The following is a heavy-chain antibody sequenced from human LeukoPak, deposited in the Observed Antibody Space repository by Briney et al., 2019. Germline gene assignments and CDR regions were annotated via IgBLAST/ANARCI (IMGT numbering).Heavy chain of an antibody. Sequence: SETLSLTCTVAGGSISTSTYNWGWIRQPPGKGLEWIGSVYYTGITYYSPSVESRVTISVDTSKNHFSLELNSVTAADTGVYFCASQVRSPVVMFMDVWGKGTTVIVSS. CDR1: GGSISTSTYN. CDR3: ASQVRSPVVMFMDV. V-gene: IGHV4-39*02. J-gene: IGHJ6*03. CDR2: VYYTGIT. D-gene: IGHD3-22*01.